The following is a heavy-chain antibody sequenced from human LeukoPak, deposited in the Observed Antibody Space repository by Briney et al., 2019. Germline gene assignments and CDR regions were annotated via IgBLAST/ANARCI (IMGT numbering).Heavy chain of an antibody. V-gene: IGHV3-23*01. CDR1: GFNFDDYA. Sequence: GRSLRLSCAASGFNFDDYAMHRVRQAPGKGLDWVSAISGIGGNTYYADSVKGRFTISRDNSKNTLSLQMNSLRAEDTAVYSWARRSGGYSGYDFDYWGQGTLVTVSS. CDR2: ISGIGGNT. J-gene: IGHJ4*02. CDR3: ARRSGGYSGYDFDY. D-gene: IGHD5-12*01.